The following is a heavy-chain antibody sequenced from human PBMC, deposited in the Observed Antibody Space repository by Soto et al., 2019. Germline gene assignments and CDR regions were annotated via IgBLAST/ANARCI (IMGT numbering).Heavy chain of an antibody. D-gene: IGHD3-22*01. CDR1: GFTFSSYG. CDR2: ISYDGSNK. J-gene: IGHJ4*02. V-gene: IGHV3-30*18. Sequence: GGSPRLSCAASGFTFSSYGMHWVRQAPGKGLEWVAVISYDGSNKYYADSVKGRFTISRDNSKNTLYLQMNSLRAEDTAVYYCAKVGSRYYDSSGYSLDYWGQGTLVTVSS. CDR3: AKVGSRYYDSSGYSLDY.